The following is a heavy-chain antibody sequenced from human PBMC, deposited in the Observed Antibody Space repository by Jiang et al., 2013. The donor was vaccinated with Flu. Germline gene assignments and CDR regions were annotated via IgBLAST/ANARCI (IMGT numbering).Heavy chain of an antibody. CDR1: GFTFSSYG. D-gene: IGHD3-22*01. J-gene: IGHJ4*02. V-gene: IGHV3-33*05. CDR2: ISYDGSNK. CDR3: ARDYKFTYYYDSSGLDY. Sequence: QLVESGGGVVQPGRSLRLSCAASGFTFSSYGMHWVRQAPGKGLEWVAVISYDGSNKYYADSVKGRFTISRDNSKNTLYLQMNSLRAEDTAVYYCARDYKFTYYYDSSGLDYWGQGTLVTVSS.